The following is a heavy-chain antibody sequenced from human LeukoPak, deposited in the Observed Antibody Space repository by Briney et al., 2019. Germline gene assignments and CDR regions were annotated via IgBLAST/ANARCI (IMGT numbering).Heavy chain of an antibody. D-gene: IGHD3-22*01. J-gene: IGHJ3*02. CDR1: GFTFSNYW. Sequence: GGSLRLSCAASGFTFSNYWMTWVRQAPGKGLEWVANIKQDGSEKYYVDSVKGRFTISRDNAKNSLYLQMNSLRAEDMALYYCAKTLDYYDSSGAAFDIWGQGTMVTVSS. V-gene: IGHV3-7*03. CDR2: IKQDGSEK. CDR3: AKTLDYYDSSGAAFDI.